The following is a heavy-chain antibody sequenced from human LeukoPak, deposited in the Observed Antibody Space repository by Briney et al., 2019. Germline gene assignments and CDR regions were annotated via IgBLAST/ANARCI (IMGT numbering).Heavy chain of an antibody. J-gene: IGHJ4*02. CDR1: GFTFSSYS. V-gene: IGHV3-21*01. Sequence: GGSLRLSCAASGFTFSSYSTNWVRQAPGKGLEWVSSISSSSSYIYYADSVKGRFTISRDNAKNSLYLQMNSLRAEDTAVYYCATYYYDSSGYYAYFDYWGQGTLVTVSS. CDR2: ISSSSSYI. CDR3: ATYYYDSSGYYAYFDY. D-gene: IGHD3-22*01.